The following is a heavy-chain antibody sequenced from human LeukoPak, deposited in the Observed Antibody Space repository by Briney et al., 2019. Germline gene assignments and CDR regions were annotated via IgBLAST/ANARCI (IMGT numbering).Heavy chain of an antibody. CDR3: ARVEMWRYYYMDV. V-gene: IGHV4-59*01. CDR1: GSSISSYY. J-gene: IGHJ6*03. CDR2: IYYSRST. D-gene: IGHD2-21*01. Sequence: SETLSLTCTVSGSSISSYYWSWIRQPPGKGLEWIGYIYYSRSTNYNPSLKSRVTISVDTSKNQFSLKLSSVTAADTAVYYCARVEMWRYYYMDVWGKGTTVTVSS.